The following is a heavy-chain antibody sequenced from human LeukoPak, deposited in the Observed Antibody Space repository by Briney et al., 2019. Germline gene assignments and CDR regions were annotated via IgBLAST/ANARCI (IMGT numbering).Heavy chain of an antibody. J-gene: IGHJ4*02. CDR2: IKSKTDGETT. CDR3: TTDLGTYYHGSQRLIPIDY. V-gene: IGHV3-15*01. Sequence: RGSLRLSCVDSGFTFTNAWMSWVRQAPGKGLEWIGRIKSKTDGETTNYAEPARGRFTISRDDSKSAVYLQMNSLKIEDTAVYYCTTDLGTYYHGSQRLIPIDYWGQGTLVTVSS. D-gene: IGHD3-10*01. CDR1: GFTFTNAW.